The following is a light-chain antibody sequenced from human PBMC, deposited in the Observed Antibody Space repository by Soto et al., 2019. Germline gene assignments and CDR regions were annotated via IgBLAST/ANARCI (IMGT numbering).Light chain of an antibody. V-gene: IGLV2-14*01. CDR2: DVT. CDR3: TSYTSISTYV. J-gene: IGLJ1*01. Sequence: QSALTQPASVSGPPGQSITISCTGTSSDVGAYNYVSWYQHHPGKAPRLVIYDVTNRPSGISDRFSGSNSGNTASLTISGLLAEDEADYYCTSYTSISTYVFGTGTKLTVL. CDR1: SSDVGAYNY.